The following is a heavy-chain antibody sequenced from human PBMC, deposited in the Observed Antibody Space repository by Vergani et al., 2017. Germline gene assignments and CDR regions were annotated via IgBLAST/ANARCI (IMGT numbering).Heavy chain of an antibody. CDR2: IYYSGST. CDR1: GRSISSYY. CDR3: ARGLETGIAARYYYMDV. V-gene: IGHV4-59*01. Sequence: QVQLQESGPGLVKPSETLSLTCTVSGRSISSYYWSWIRQPPGKGLEWIGYIYYSGSTNYNPSLKSRVTISVDTSKNQFSLKLSSVTAADTAVYYCARGLETGIAARYYYMDVWGKXP. J-gene: IGHJ6*03. D-gene: IGHD6-6*01.